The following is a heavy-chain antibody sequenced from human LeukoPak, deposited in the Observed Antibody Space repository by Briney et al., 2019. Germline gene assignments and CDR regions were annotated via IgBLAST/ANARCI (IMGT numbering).Heavy chain of an antibody. V-gene: IGHV5-51*01. CDR1: GYSFTSYW. CDR3: ARGIYGDYTYYYGMDV. Sequence: GESLKVSCKGSGYSFTSYWIGWVRQMPGKGLEWMGIIYPGDSDTRYGPSFQGQVTISADKSISTAYLQWSSLKASDTAMYYCARGIYGDYTYYYGMDVWGQGTTVTVSS. D-gene: IGHD4-17*01. CDR2: IYPGDSDT. J-gene: IGHJ6*02.